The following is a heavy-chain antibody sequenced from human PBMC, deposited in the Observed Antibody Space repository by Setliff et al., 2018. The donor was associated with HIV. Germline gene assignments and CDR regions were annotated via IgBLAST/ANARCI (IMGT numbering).Heavy chain of an antibody. J-gene: IGHJ4*02. Sequence: ASVKVSCKASGYTFTSYAIHWVRQAPGQSLEWMGWINAGYGNTKYSQKFQGRVTITRDASASTAYMELSSLRSEDTAVYYFARSPGDYLFDYWGQGTLVTVSS. CDR3: ARSPGDYLFDY. V-gene: IGHV1-3*01. CDR1: GYTFTSYA. CDR2: INAGYGNT. D-gene: IGHD4-17*01.